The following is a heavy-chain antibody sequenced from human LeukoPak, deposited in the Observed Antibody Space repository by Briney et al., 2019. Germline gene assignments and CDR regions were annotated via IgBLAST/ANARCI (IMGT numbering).Heavy chain of an antibody. V-gene: IGHV3-23*01. Sequence: GGSLRLSCAASGFTFGSYAMSWVRQAPGKGLEWVSSISGSGVSTYSADSVKGRFTISRDNSKNTLYLQMNSLRAEDTAVYYCAKFRSGYYWYYYDMDVWGQGTTVTVSS. J-gene: IGHJ6*02. CDR3: AKFRSGYYWYYYDMDV. D-gene: IGHD3-3*01. CDR2: ISGSGVST. CDR1: GFTFGSYA.